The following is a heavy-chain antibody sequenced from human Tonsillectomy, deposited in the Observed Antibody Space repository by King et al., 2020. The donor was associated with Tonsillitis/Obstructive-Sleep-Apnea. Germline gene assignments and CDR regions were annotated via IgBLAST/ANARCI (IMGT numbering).Heavy chain of an antibody. D-gene: IGHD3-10*01. V-gene: IGHV1-46*01. CDR3: ARETPIDRVFDF. CDR1: GYTFTRYY. CDR2: INPIDGYT. J-gene: IGHJ4*02. Sequence: VQLVQSGAEVKKPGASVKVSCKGSGYTFTRYYMNWVRQAPGQGLEWMGMINPIDGYTTYAQKFQGRVTMTRDTSTSTVHMELSRLTSEDTAMYYCARETPIDRVFDFWGQGTLVTVSS.